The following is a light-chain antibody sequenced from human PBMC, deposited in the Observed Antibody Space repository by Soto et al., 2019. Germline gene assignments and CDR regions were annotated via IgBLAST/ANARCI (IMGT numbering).Light chain of an antibody. CDR3: QQYNVPWT. V-gene: IGKV1-5*01. Sequence: DIQITHSPSTLSASVGDRVTITCRASQSITKWLAWYQQKPGKAPNLLIYDASTLESGVPSRFSGSGSGTEFTLTISSLQPDDFATYYCQQYNVPWTLGQGTKVDIK. J-gene: IGKJ1*01. CDR1: QSITKW. CDR2: DAS.